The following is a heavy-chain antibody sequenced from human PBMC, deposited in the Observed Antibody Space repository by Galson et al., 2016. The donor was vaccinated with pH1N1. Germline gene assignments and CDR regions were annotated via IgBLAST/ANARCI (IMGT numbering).Heavy chain of an antibody. CDR3: ASSYCSSTSCYGGSYYYYGMDV. V-gene: IGHV7-4-1*04. CDR1: GYTFTSNA. J-gene: IGHJ6*02. CDR2: INTNTGNP. Sequence: SVKVSCKASGYTFTSNAMNWVRQAPGQGLEWMGWINTNTGNPTYAQGFTGRFVFSLDTSVSMAYPQISSLKAEDTAVYYCASSYCSSTSCYGGSYYYYGMDVWGQGTTVTVSS. D-gene: IGHD2-2*01.